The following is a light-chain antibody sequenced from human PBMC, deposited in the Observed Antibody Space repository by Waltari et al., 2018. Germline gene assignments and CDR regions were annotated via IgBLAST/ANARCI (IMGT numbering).Light chain of an antibody. Sequence: QTVVTQEHSVTVSPGGTVTLTCASSTGAVTSGDYANWFQQKPGQAPRSLIFGANNKYSWTPARFSGSLLGGKAALTLSGVQPEDEAEYYCLLYYGGLWVFGGGTKLTVL. CDR1: TGAVTSGDY. CDR2: GAN. V-gene: IGLV7-43*01. J-gene: IGLJ3*02. CDR3: LLYYGGLWV.